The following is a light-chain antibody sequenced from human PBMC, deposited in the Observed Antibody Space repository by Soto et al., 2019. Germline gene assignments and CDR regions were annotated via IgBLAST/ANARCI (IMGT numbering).Light chain of an antibody. J-gene: IGKJ1*01. CDR2: GAS. Sequence: EIVMTQSPATLSVSPGERATLSCRASQSVSSNLAWYQQKPGQAPRLLIYGASTRATGIPARFSGSGSGTDFTLTISSLQSEDFAVYYCQQYNSWPPWTFGQGTKGEIK. V-gene: IGKV3-15*01. CDR3: QQYNSWPPWT. CDR1: QSVSSN.